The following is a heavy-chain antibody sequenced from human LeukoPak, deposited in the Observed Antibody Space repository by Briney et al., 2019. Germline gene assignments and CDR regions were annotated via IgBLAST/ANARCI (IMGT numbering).Heavy chain of an antibody. CDR3: ARVSSGYYYYGMDV. CDR2: NYYSGST. J-gene: IGHJ6*02. Sequence: SETLSLTCTVSGGSISSYYWSWIRQPPGKGLEWIGYNYYSGSTNYNPSLKSRVTISVDTSKNQFSLKLSSVTAADTAVYYCARVSSGYYYYGMDVWGQGTTITVSS. D-gene: IGHD6-19*01. V-gene: IGHV4-59*01. CDR1: GGSISSYY.